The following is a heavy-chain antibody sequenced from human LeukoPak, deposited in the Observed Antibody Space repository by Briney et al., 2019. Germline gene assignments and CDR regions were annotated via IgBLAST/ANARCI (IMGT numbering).Heavy chain of an antibody. CDR3: ARRILMDV. CDR1: GGSIRSYH. J-gene: IGHJ6*04. V-gene: IGHV4-59*01. Sequence: SETLSLTCTVSGGSIRSYHWSWIRQPPGKGLEWIGYIYYSGNTNYNPSLKSRVSISVDTSKNQFSLKLTSVTAADTAVYYCARRILMDVWGKGTTVTVSS. CDR2: IYYSGNT. D-gene: IGHD2-15*01.